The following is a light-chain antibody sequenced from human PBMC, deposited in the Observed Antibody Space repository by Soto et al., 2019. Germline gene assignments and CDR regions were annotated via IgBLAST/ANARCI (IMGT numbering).Light chain of an antibody. CDR3: QSYDSSLSGFV. J-gene: IGLJ1*01. V-gene: IGLV1-40*01. Sequence: QSVLTQPPSVSGAPGQRVTISCTGSRSNIGAAYDVPWYQQLPGTAPKLLIYGNNNRPSGVPDRFSASKSDTSASLAITGLQAEDEADYYCQSYDSSLSGFVFGTGTKLTVL. CDR2: GNN. CDR1: RSNIGAAYD.